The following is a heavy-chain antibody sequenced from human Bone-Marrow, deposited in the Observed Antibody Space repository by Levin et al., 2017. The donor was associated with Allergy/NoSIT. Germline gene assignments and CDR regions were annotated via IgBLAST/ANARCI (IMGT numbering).Heavy chain of an antibody. CDR3: AIDGPPYCPAGRCYTD. D-gene: IGHD2-8*02. J-gene: IGHJ4*02. V-gene: IGHV1-2*02. CDR1: GFTFTDYY. Sequence: ASVKVSCKTSGFTFTDYYMHWLRQAPGQGPEWMGWVNPHNNVTNYAQNFQGRVTMTRDTSITTTYMELTRLRSDDTAVYFCAIDGPPYCPAGRCYTDWGQGTLVTVSS. CDR2: VNPHNNVT.